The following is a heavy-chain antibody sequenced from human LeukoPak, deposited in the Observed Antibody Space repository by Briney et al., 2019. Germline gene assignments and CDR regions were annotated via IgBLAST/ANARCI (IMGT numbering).Heavy chain of an antibody. J-gene: IGHJ4*02. V-gene: IGHV2-70*11. D-gene: IGHD4-11*01. Sequence: SGPTLVNPTQTLTLTCTFSGFSLSTSGMCVSWIRQPPGKALEWLARIDWDDDKYYSTSLKTRLTFSKDTSKNQVVLTMTNMDPVDTATYYCARRGNSNEFDYWGQGTLVTVSS. CDR3: ARRGNSNEFDY. CDR1: GFSLSTSGMC. CDR2: IDWDDDK.